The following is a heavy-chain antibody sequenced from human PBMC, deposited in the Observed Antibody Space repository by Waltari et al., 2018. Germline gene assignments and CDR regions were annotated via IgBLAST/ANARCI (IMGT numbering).Heavy chain of an antibody. CDR3: ARGDRDRFDPFDI. CDR2: IYYTGNT. V-gene: IGHV4-61*02. Sequence: QVQLQESGPGLVKPSQTLSLTCTVSGASVGSGNYFWTWIRQPAGKGLEWIGSIYYTGNTYYHPSRESRVTMSVDTSMNRFSLRLGSMAAADTAVYYCARGDRDRFDPFDIWGQGTVVTVSS. CDR1: GASVGSGNYF. D-gene: IGHD2-21*02. J-gene: IGHJ3*02.